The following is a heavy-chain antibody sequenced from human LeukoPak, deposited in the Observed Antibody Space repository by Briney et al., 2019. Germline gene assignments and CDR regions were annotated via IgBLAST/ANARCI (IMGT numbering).Heavy chain of an antibody. CDR2: IYYSGST. CDR1: GGSISSGSYY. V-gene: IGHV4-61*01. Sequence: MSSETLSLTCTVSGGSISSGSYYWSWIRQPPGKGLEWIGYIYYSGSTNYNPSLKSRVTISVDTSKNQFSLKLSSVTAADTAVYYCARDGAMSGDAFDIWGQGTMVTVSS. CDR3: ARDGAMSGDAFDI. D-gene: IGHD3-10*01. J-gene: IGHJ3*02.